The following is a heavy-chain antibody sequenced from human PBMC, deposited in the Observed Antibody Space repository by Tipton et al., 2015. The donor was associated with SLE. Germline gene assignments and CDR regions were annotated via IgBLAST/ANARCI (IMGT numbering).Heavy chain of an antibody. CDR2: FSGSGGSI. Sequence: SLRLSCVGSGFTFSSHVIYWVRQAPGKGLEWVSSFSGSGGSIYYADSVKGRFTISRDNSKNTLFLQMNSLRAEDTAVYYCAKKMVRGLIMPSPFDYWGQGTLVTVSS. J-gene: IGHJ4*02. CDR3: AKKMVRGLIMPSPFDY. D-gene: IGHD3-10*01. CDR1: GFTFSSHV. V-gene: IGHV3-23*01.